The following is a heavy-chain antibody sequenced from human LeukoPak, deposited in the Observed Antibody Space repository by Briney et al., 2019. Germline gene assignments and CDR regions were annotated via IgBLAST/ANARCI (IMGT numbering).Heavy chain of an antibody. Sequence: GGSLRLSCAASGFTFSSYAMSWVRQAPGKGLEWVSAISGSGGSTYYADSVKGRFTISRDNSKNTLYLQMNSPRAEDTAVYYCAKRGYCSSTSCYVDYWGQGTLVTVSS. D-gene: IGHD2-2*01. V-gene: IGHV3-23*01. J-gene: IGHJ4*02. CDR2: ISGSGGST. CDR1: GFTFSSYA. CDR3: AKRGYCSSTSCYVDY.